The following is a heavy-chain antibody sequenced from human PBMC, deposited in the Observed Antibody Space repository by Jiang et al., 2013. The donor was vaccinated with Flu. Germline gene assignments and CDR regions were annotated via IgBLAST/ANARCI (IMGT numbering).Heavy chain of an antibody. D-gene: IGHD6-13*01. CDR2: INHSGST. J-gene: IGHJ5*02. V-gene: IGHV4-34*01. CDR3: AGIAAAGWFDP. CDR1: GGSFSGYY. Sequence: LLKPSETLSLTCAVYGGSFSGYYWSWIRQPPGKGLEWIGEINHSGSTNYNPSLKSRVTISVDTSKNQFSLKLSSVTAADTAVYYCAGIAAAGWFDPWGQGTLVTVSS.